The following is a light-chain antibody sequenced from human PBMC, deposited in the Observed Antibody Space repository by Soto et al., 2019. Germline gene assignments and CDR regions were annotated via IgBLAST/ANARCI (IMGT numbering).Light chain of an antibody. V-gene: IGLV1-40*01. CDR3: QSYDSSLSGVV. J-gene: IGLJ2*01. Sequence: QSVLTQPPSVSGAPGQRVTISCTGSGTNIGAHYDVHWYQQIPGAAPKFLIYGNSNRPSGVPDRFSGSKSGTSASLAVTGPRAEDEGDYYCQSYDSSLSGVVFGGGTKLTVL. CDR1: GTNIGAHYD. CDR2: GNS.